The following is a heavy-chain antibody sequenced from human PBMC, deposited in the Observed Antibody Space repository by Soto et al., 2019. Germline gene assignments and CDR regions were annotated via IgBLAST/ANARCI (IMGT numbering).Heavy chain of an antibody. D-gene: IGHD4-17*01. Sequence: SETLSLTCAVYGGSFSGYYWSWIRQPPGKGLEWIGEINHSGSTNYNPSLKSRVTISVDTSKNQFSLKLSSVTAADTAVYYCARGGGKLRTYYYYYMDVWGKGTTVTVS. CDR3: ARGGGKLRTYYYYYMDV. V-gene: IGHV4-34*01. CDR2: INHSGST. CDR1: GGSFSGYY. J-gene: IGHJ6*03.